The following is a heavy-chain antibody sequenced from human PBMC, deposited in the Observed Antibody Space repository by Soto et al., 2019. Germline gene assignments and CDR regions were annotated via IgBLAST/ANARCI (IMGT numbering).Heavy chain of an antibody. CDR3: VKDRIKIFGVVIYFDY. CDR2: ISGSGGST. J-gene: IGHJ4*02. D-gene: IGHD3-3*01. V-gene: IGHV3-23*01. Sequence: KGLEWVSAISGSGGSTYYAASVKGRFNISRDNSKNTLYLQMNSLRDEDTAVYYCVKDRIKIFGVVIYFDYWGQGTLVTVSS.